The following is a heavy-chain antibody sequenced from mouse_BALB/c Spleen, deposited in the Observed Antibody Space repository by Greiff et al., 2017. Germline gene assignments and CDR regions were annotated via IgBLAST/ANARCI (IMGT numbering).Heavy chain of an antibody. CDR2: ISSGGSYT. D-gene: IGHD2-4*01. J-gene: IGHJ4*01. CDR1: GFTFSSYA. CDR3: ARQIYYDYDDGDYYAMDY. V-gene: IGHV5-9-3*01. Sequence: EVQLVESGGGLVQPGGSLKLSCAASGFTFSSYAMSWVRQTPEKRLEWVATISSGGSYTYYPDSVKGRFTISRDNAKNTLYLQMSSLRSEDTAMYYCARQIYYDYDDGDYYAMDYWGQGTSVTVSS.